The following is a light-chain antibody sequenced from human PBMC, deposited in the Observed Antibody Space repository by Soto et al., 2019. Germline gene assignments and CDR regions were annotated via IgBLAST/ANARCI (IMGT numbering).Light chain of an antibody. CDR3: LQHNTYPLS. CDR2: GAS. J-gene: IGKJ4*01. CDR1: QAISHY. V-gene: IGKV1-17*03. Sequence: DIQMTQSPSAMSASVGDRVTITCRASQAISHYLAWFHQRPGEVPKRRIYGASTLQSGVPSRFSGSGSGTEFTLTISSLQPEDFGTYYCLQHNTYPLSFGGGTQVE.